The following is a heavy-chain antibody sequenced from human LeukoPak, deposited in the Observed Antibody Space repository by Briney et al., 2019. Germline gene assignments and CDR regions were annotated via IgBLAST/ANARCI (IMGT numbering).Heavy chain of an antibody. V-gene: IGHV4-61*08. J-gene: IGHJ5*02. CDR1: GGSISSGGYY. D-gene: IGHD2-15*01. Sequence: PSETLSLTCTVSGGSISSGGYYWIWIRQPPGKGLEWIGHISYSGSTNYNPSLKSRVTMSVDTSKNQFSLKVTSVTAADTAVYYCARGHDGVVGWFAPWGRGTLVTVSS. CDR3: ARGHDGVVGWFAP. CDR2: ISYSGST.